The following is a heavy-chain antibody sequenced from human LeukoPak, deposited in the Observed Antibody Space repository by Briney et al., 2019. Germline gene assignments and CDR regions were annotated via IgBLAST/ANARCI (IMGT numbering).Heavy chain of an antibody. CDR3: ARYCSSTSCYPRNYYYYYMDV. J-gene: IGHJ6*03. D-gene: IGHD2-2*01. CDR2: INPNSGGT. Sequence: GASVKVSCKASGYTFTGHYMHWVRQAPGQGLEWMGWINPNSGGTNYAQKFQGRVTMTRDTSISTAYMELSRLRSDDTAVYYCARYCSSTSCYPRNYYYYYMDVWGKGTTVTVSS. CDR1: GYTFTGHY. V-gene: IGHV1-2*02.